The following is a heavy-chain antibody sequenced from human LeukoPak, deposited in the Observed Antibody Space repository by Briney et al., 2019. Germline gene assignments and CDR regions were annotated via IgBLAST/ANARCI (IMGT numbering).Heavy chain of an antibody. J-gene: IGHJ4*02. V-gene: IGHV5-10-1*01. Sequence: GESLKISCKVSGYTFTDYWISWVRQMPGKGLEWMGNIDPTDSYTNYSPSFQGHVTISVDESINPAYLQWYSLKASDTAMYYCARQSYWGQGTLVTVSS. D-gene: IGHD2-21*01. CDR3: ARQSY. CDR2: IDPTDSYT. CDR1: GYTFTDYW.